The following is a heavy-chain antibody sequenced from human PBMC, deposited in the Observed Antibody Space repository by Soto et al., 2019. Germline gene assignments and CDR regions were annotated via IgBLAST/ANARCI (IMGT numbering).Heavy chain of an antibody. V-gene: IGHV4-59*08. Sequence: PSETLSLTCTVSGGSISSYYWSWIRQPPGKGLEWIGYIYYSGSTNYNPSLKSRVTISVDTSKNQFSLKLSSVTAADTAVYYCARRLGRWFDYWGQGTLVTVSS. CDR3: ARRLGRWFDY. D-gene: IGHD3-16*01. J-gene: IGHJ4*02. CDR1: GGSISSYY. CDR2: IYYSGST.